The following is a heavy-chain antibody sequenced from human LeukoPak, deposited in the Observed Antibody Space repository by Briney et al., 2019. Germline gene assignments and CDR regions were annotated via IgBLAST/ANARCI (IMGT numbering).Heavy chain of an antibody. Sequence: NPSETLSLTCTVAGGSISSYYWSWIRQPPGKGLEWIGYIYYSGSTNHNPSLKSRVTISVDTSKNQFSLKLSSVTAADTAVYYCARGGLSIAAAGIWFDPWGQGTLVTVSS. V-gene: IGHV4-59*01. CDR3: ARGGLSIAAAGIWFDP. CDR2: IYYSGST. D-gene: IGHD6-13*01. J-gene: IGHJ5*02. CDR1: GGSISSYY.